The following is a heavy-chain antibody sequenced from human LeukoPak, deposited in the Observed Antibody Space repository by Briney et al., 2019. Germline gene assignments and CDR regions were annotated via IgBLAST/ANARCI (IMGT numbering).Heavy chain of an antibody. CDR2: ISYDGSNK. V-gene: IGHV3-30*04. J-gene: IGHJ6*02. CDR3: ARDLRWFGGYYYGMDV. D-gene: IGHD3-10*01. CDR1: GFTFSSYA. Sequence: PGRSLRLSRAASGFTFSSYAMHWVRQAPGKGLEWVAVISYDGSNKYYADSVKGRFTISRDNSKNTLYLQMNSLRAEDTAVYYCARDLRWFGGYYYGMDVWGQGTTVTVSS.